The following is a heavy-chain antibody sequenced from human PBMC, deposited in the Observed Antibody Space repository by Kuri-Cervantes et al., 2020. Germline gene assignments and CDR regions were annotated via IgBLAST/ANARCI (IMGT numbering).Heavy chain of an antibody. CDR3: ARAAYSSTSPTDY. Sequence: GESLKISCTASGFTFSSYGMHWVCQAPGKGLELVAIIWYDGSNKGYADSVKGRFTISRDNFQNTLYLQMNSLIADDMGVYYCARAAYSSTSPTDYWGQGTLVTVSS. V-gene: IGHV3-33*01. D-gene: IGHD6-19*01. CDR1: GFTFSSYG. J-gene: IGHJ4*02. CDR2: IWYDGSNK.